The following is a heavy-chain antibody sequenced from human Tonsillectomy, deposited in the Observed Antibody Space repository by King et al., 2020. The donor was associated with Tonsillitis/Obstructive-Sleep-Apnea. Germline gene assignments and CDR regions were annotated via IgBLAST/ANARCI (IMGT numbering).Heavy chain of an antibody. CDR1: GGSFSGYY. J-gene: IGHJ4*02. D-gene: IGHD3-22*01. CDR3: AREYFYHSSGYYDY. Sequence: VRLQQWGAGLLKPSETLSLTCAVYGGSFSGYYWSWIRQPPGKGLEWIGEINHSGSTNYNPSLKSRVTISLDTSKNQFSLNLSSVTAADTAVYYCAREYFYHSSGYYDYWGQGTLVTVSS. CDR2: INHSGST. V-gene: IGHV4-34*01.